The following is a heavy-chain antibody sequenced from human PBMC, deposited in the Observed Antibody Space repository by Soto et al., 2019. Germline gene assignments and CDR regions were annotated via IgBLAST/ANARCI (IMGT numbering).Heavy chain of an antibody. CDR1: GYTFTSYG. CDR2: ISAYNGNT. V-gene: IGHV1-18*01. Sequence: ASVKVSCKASGYTFTSYGISWVRQAPGQGLERMGWISAYNGNTNYAQKLQGRVTLTIDRSTTTAYMELTSLTSDDTAMYYCARDLGGGEDIWGQGTMVTVSS. CDR3: ARDLGGGEDI. J-gene: IGHJ3*02. D-gene: IGHD3-16*01.